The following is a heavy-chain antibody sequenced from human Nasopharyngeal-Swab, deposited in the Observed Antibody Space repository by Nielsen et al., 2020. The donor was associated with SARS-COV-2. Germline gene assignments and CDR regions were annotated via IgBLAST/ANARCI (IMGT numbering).Heavy chain of an antibody. CDR3: ARDDGDVPGMTGSGPPGGY. CDR2: INPHTGYT. J-gene: IGHJ4*02. CDR1: GYTFTDYY. Sequence: ASVNVSCKASGYTFTDYYMHWARQAPAEGLEYMGRINPHTGYTNFAQKFQGRVTVTRDTSINTAYMELSSLRFDDTAVYYCARDDGDVPGMTGSGPPGGYWGQGTLVTVSS. V-gene: IGHV1-2*06. D-gene: IGHD1-14*01.